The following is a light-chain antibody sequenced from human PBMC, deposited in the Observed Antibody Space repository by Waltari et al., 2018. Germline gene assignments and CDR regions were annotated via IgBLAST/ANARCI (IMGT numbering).Light chain of an antibody. V-gene: IGLV3-19*01. J-gene: IGLJ3*02. Sequence: TQDPAVSVAMGPTGRITCQGDSLRSYYASRYRQRPGQAPILVMYDKNNRPSGVPDRFSGSSSDNTASLTITGAQAEDEAYYYCHSRDASGVGGTFGGGTKLTVL. CDR3: HSRDASGVGGT. CDR1: SLRSYY. CDR2: DKN.